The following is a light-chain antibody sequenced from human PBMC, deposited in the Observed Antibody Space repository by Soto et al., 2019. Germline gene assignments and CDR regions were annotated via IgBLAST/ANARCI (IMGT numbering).Light chain of an antibody. J-gene: IGKJ1*01. CDR1: QSISSN. Sequence: EIVMTQSPATLSVSPGERVILSCRASQSISSNVAWYQQKPGQAPRLLIYAASSRAAGFPDRFSGSGSETDFTLTISRLEPEDFAVYYCQQYGGSPWTFGQGTKVDIK. CDR3: QQYGGSPWT. V-gene: IGKV3-20*01. CDR2: AAS.